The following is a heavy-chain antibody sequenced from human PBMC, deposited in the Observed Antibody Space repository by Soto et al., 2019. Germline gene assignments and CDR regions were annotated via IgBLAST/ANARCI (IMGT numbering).Heavy chain of an antibody. CDR3: ARGRMATSLYYYYMDV. CDR1: GGSFSGYY. D-gene: IGHD1-26*01. Sequence: PSETLSLTCAVYGGSFSGYYWSWIRQPPGKGLEWIGEINHSGSTNYNPSLKSRVTISVDTSKNQFSLKLSSVTAADTAVYYCARGRMATSLYYYYMDVWGKGTTDTV. CDR2: INHSGST. V-gene: IGHV4-34*01. J-gene: IGHJ6*03.